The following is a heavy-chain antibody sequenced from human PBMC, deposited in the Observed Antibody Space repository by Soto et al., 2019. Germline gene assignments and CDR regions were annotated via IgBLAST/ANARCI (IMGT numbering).Heavy chain of an antibody. D-gene: IGHD3-9*01. J-gene: IGHJ4*02. CDR2: IWYDGSNK. CDR3: AKDQYYDILTGPAY. Sequence: GGSLRLSCAASGFTFSSYGMHWVRQAPGKGLEWVAVIWYDGSNKYYADSVKGRFTISRDNSKNTLYLQMNSLRAEDTAVYYCAKDQYYDILTGPAYWGQGTLVTVSS. V-gene: IGHV3-33*06. CDR1: GFTFSSYG.